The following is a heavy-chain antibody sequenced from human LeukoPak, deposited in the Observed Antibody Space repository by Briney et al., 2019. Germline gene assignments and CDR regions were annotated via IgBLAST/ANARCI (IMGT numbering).Heavy chain of an antibody. CDR2: IYYSGST. Sequence: PSETLSLTCAVSGGSISSSSYYWGWIRQPPGKGLEWIGSIYYSGSTYYNPSPKSRVTISVDTSKNQFSLKLSSVTAADTAVYYCARDFDWLHYYGMDVRGQGTTVTVSS. J-gene: IGHJ6*02. CDR3: ARDFDWLHYYGMDV. D-gene: IGHD3-9*01. CDR1: GGSISSSSYY. V-gene: IGHV4-39*01.